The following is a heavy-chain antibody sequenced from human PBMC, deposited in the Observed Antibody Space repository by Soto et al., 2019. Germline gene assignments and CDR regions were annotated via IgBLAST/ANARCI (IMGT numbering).Heavy chain of an antibody. Sequence: ASVKVSCKASGYTFTSYGISWVRQAPGQGLEWMGWISAYNGNTNYAQKLQGRVTMTTDTSTSTAYMELRSLRSDDTAVYYCARPDYDILTGYYGRGAFDIWGQGTMVTVSS. D-gene: IGHD3-9*01. CDR2: ISAYNGNT. CDR3: ARPDYDILTGYYGRGAFDI. J-gene: IGHJ3*02. CDR1: GYTFTSYG. V-gene: IGHV1-18*01.